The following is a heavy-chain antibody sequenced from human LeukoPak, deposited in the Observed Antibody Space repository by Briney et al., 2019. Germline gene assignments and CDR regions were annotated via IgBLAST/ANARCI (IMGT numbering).Heavy chain of an antibody. CDR2: INSDGSRT. V-gene: IGHV3-74*01. CDR1: GFTFSRYW. Sequence: GGSLRLSCEASGFTFSRYWMHWVRQAPGKGLVWVSRINSDGSRTTYADSVRGRFTISRDNAKNTLNLQMSSLRAEDTAVYYCARDLGQYYDTSDNWFDPWGQGTLVTVSS. J-gene: IGHJ5*02. CDR3: ARDLGQYYDTSDNWFDP. D-gene: IGHD3-22*01.